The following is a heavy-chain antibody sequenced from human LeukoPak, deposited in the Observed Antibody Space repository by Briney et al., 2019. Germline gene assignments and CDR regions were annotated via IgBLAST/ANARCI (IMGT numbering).Heavy chain of an antibody. CDR2: ISSSSRFI. CDR1: GISFSNYS. D-gene: IGHD5-12*01. Sequence: GGSLRLSCAASGISFSNYSMNWVRQAPGKGLEWVSLISSSSRFIYYGDSVKGRFTISRDNAKNSLYLHMNSLRAEDTAVYYCARDLGGYSGPSAYWGQGILVTVSS. CDR3: ARDLGGYSGPSAY. J-gene: IGHJ4*02. V-gene: IGHV3-21*04.